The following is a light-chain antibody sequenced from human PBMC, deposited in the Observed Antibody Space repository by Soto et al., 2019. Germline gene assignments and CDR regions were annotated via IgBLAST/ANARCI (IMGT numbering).Light chain of an antibody. CDR3: QQSYTTPLT. V-gene: IGKV1-39*01. CDR2: AAS. J-gene: IGKJ4*01. Sequence: DIPMTQSPYSLSASVGDTVTITCRASQSISSYLNWYQQKPGKAPELLIYAASSLQSGVPLRFSGSGSGTDFTLTISSLQPEDFATYYYQQSYTTPLTFGGGTKVEIK. CDR1: QSISSY.